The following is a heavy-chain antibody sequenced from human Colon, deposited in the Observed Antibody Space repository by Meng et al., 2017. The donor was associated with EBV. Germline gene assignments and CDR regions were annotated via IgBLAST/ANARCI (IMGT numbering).Heavy chain of an antibody. CDR3: ARNYYFDY. J-gene: IGHJ4*02. CDR2: IYYTGST. Sequence: GRLQVSGPGLVKPSQTLSLPCLVSGGSINSGDYYWSWTRQPPGKGLEWIGYIYYTGSTYYNPSLKSRVTISMDTSKNQFSLRLSSVTAADTAVYYCARNYYFDYWGQGTLVTVSS. CDR1: GGSINSGDYY. V-gene: IGHV4-30-4*01.